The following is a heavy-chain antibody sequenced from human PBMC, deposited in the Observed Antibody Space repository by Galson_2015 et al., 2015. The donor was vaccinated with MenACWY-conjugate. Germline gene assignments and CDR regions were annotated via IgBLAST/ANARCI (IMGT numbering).Heavy chain of an antibody. D-gene: IGHD7-27*01. CDR2: SSPSGGTT. V-gene: IGHV3-23*01. Sequence: SLRLSCAASGFTFNNYDLSWVRQAPGKGLEWVSASSPSGGTTYNADSVKGRFTISRDSSKNTLYLQMNSLRAEDTAVYYCAKAGPYWYFDLWGRGTLVTVSS. CDR1: GFTFNNYD. J-gene: IGHJ2*01. CDR3: AKAGPYWYFDL.